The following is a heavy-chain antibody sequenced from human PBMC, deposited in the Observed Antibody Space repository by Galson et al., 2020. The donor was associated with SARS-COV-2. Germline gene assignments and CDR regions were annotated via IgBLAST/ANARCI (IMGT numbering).Heavy chain of an antibody. Sequence: GESLKISCAASGFSFSRYAMHWVRQAPGKGLEWVAVVSNDGTNAYYADSVKGRFTISRDNSKNTLYLQMNSLRAEDTAVYYCAREVLSYYDFWSGYGAALDIWGQGTMVTVSS. J-gene: IGHJ3*02. D-gene: IGHD3-3*01. CDR3: AREVLSYYDFWSGYGAALDI. CDR1: GFSFSRYA. V-gene: IGHV3-30*07. CDR2: VSNDGTNA.